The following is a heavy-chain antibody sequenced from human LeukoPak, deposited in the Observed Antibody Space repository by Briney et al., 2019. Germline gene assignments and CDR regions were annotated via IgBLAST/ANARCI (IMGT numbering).Heavy chain of an antibody. D-gene: IGHD6-25*01. V-gene: IGHV3-64*01. CDR2: ISSNGGST. CDR1: GFTFSSYT. J-gene: IGHJ3*02. CDR3: ARVVSAAEDAFDI. Sequence: GGSLRLSCAASGFTFSSYTMHWVRQAPGKGLEYVSAISSNGGSTYYANSVKGRFTISRDNAKNSLYLQMNSLRAEDTAVYYCARVVSAAEDAFDIWGQGTMVTVSS.